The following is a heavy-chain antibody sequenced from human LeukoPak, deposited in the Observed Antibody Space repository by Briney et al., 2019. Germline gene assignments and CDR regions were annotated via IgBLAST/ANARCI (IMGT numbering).Heavy chain of an antibody. D-gene: IGHD2-21*02. Sequence: GGSLRLSCAASGFTLSSYWMSWVRQAPGKGLEGVANIKQDGSEKYYVDSVKGRFTISRDNAKNSLYLQMNSLRAEDTAVYYCARETGRLAYCGGDCYSVWFDHWGQGTLVTVSS. J-gene: IGHJ5*02. CDR1: GFTLSSYW. CDR3: ARETGRLAYCGGDCYSVWFDH. V-gene: IGHV3-7*01. CDR2: IKQDGSEK.